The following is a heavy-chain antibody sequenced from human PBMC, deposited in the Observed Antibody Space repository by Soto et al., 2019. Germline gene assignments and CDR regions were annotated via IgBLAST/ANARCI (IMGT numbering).Heavy chain of an antibody. CDR1: GFTFSEYG. Sequence: QVQLVESGGGVVQPGGSLRLTCAASGFTFSEYGIHWVRQAPGKGLEWVAITSYDGRHTSYVDSVKGRFTISRDNSGNTAFLEMNRLRVEDTAVYYCAKTRNSVINYNYYDNMDVWGQWTTVTVSS. CDR2: TSYDGRHT. D-gene: IGHD3-10*01. V-gene: IGHV3-30*18. CDR3: AKTRNSVINYNYYDNMDV. J-gene: IGHJ6*02.